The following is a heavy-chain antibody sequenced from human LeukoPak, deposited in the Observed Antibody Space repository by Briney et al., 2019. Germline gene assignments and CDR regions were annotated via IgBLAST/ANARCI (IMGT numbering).Heavy chain of an antibody. Sequence: GGSLRLSCAASGFTFSSYSMNWVRQAPGKGLEWVSSISSSSSYIYYADSVKGRFTISRDNAKNSLYLQMNSLRAEDTAVYYCARGGRQYYDSSDYLDYWGQGTLVTVSS. V-gene: IGHV3-21*01. CDR2: ISSSSSYI. CDR3: ARGGRQYYDSSDYLDY. D-gene: IGHD3-22*01. J-gene: IGHJ4*02. CDR1: GFTFSSYS.